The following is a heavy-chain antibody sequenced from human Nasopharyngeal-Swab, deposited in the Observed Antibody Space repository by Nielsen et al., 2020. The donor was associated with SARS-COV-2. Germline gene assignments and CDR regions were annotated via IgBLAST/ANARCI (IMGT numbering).Heavy chain of an antibody. CDR1: GFTFSSYE. CDR3: ARGHGVWLGEPDNWFDP. V-gene: IGHV3-48*03. Sequence: GESLKISCAASGFTFSSYEMNWVRQAPGKGLEWVSYISSSGSTIYYADSVKGRFTISRDNAKNSLYLQMNSLRAEDTAVYYCARGHGVWLGEPDNWFDPWGQGTLVTVSS. CDR2: ISSSGSTI. J-gene: IGHJ5*02. D-gene: IGHD3-10*01.